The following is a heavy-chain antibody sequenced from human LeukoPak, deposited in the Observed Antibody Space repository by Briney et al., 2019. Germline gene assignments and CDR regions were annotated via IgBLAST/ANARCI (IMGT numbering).Heavy chain of an antibody. CDR1: GFTFSNYW. D-gene: IGHD1-1*01. CDR3: ARDTTYKLDN. J-gene: IGHJ4*02. V-gene: IGHV3-7*01. Sequence: PGGSLRLSCAASGFTFSNYWMSWVRQAPGKGLEWVANIKQDGSAKYYVESVKGRFTISRDNAKNSLYLQMNSLRAEDTAIYYCARDTTYKLDNWGQGTLVTVSS. CDR2: IKQDGSAK.